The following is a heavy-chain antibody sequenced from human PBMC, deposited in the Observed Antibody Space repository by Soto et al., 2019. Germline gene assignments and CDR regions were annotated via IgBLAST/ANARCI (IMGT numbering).Heavy chain of an antibody. CDR2: IKSKTDGGTT. CDR1: GFTFSNAW. D-gene: IGHD2-15*01. Sequence: GGSLRLSCAASGFTFSNAWMSWVCQAPGKGLEWVGRIKSKTDGGTTDYAAPVKGRFTISRDDSKNTLYLQMNSLKTEDTAVYYCTTTAIRYCSGGSCYYYYYMDVWGKGTTVTVSS. V-gene: IGHV3-15*01. CDR3: TTTAIRYCSGGSCYYYYYMDV. J-gene: IGHJ6*03.